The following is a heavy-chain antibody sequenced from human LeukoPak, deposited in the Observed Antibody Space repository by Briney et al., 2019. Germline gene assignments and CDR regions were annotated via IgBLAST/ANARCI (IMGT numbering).Heavy chain of an antibody. D-gene: IGHD4-17*01. Sequence: GGSLRLSCVASGFTFSDSAMSWVRQAPGKGLEWVSAISGSGGSTYYADSVKGRFTISRDNSKNTLYLQMNSLRAEDTAVYYCAKDHDYGDYAGGYWGQGTLVTVSS. V-gene: IGHV3-23*01. CDR2: ISGSGGST. J-gene: IGHJ4*02. CDR3: AKDHDYGDYAGGY. CDR1: GFTFSDSA.